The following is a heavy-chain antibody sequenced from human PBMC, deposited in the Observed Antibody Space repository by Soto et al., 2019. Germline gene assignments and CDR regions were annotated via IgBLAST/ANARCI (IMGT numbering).Heavy chain of an antibody. J-gene: IGHJ4*02. CDR2: IIPMFGTA. V-gene: IGHV1-69*01. CDR1: GGTFSSYS. Sequence: QVQLVQSGAEVKKPGSSVKVSCKASGGTFSSYSINWVRQAPGQGLEWMGEIIPMFGTANYAQKFQGRVTITADESTSTAYMELSSLRSEGTAVYYCARDGGRHSGGIDYWGQGTLVTVSS. D-gene: IGHD1-26*01. CDR3: ARDGGRHSGGIDY.